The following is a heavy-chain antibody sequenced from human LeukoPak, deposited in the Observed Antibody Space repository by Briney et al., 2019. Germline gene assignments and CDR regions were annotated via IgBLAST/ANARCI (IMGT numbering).Heavy chain of an antibody. CDR3: ARSNYDYGGRGLPQEYYFDY. D-gene: IGHD4-23*01. V-gene: IGHV4-59*01. CDR1: GGSISSYY. Sequence: SETLSLTCTVSGGSISSYYWSWIRQPPGKGLEWIGYIYYSGSTNYNPSLKSRVTISVGTSKNQFSLKLSSVTAADTAVYYCARSNYDYGGRGLPQEYYFDYWGQGTLVTVSS. CDR2: IYYSGST. J-gene: IGHJ4*02.